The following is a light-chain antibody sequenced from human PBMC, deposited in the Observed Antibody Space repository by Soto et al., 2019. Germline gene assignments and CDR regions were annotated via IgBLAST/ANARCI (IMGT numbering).Light chain of an antibody. V-gene: IGKV3-15*01. Sequence: EIVMTQSPATLSVSPGERATLSCRASQSVSSNLAWYQQKPGQAPRLLIYGGSTRATGIPARFSGSGSGTEFTLTISSLQSEDCAVYYCQQYNNWPRTFGQGTTGEIK. J-gene: IGKJ1*01. CDR3: QQYNNWPRT. CDR1: QSVSSN. CDR2: GGS.